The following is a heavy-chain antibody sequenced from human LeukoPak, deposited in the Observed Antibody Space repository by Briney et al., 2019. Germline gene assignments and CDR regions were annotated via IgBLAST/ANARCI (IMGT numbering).Heavy chain of an antibody. CDR2: IYYSGST. Sequence: NPSETLSLTCTVSGGSISSYYWSWIRQPPGKGLEWIGYIYYSGSTNYNPSLKSRVTISVDTSKNQFSLKLSSVTAADTAVYYCARVPLRCYGGNSCGSYYFDYWGQGTLVTVSS. CDR1: GGSISSYY. CDR3: ARVPLRCYGGNSCGSYYFDY. D-gene: IGHD4-23*01. V-gene: IGHV4-59*01. J-gene: IGHJ4*02.